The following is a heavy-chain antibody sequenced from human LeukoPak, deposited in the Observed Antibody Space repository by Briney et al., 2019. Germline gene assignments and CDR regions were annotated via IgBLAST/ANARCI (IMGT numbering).Heavy chain of an antibody. J-gene: IGHJ3*02. D-gene: IGHD3-22*01. CDR2: ISYDGSNK. V-gene: IGHV3-30-3*01. CDR3: ARDLGAYDSSGYYPGVYAFDI. Sequence: PGGSLRLSCAASGFTFSSYAMHWVRQAPGKGLEWVAVISYDGSNKYYADSVKGRFTISRDNSKNTLYLQMNSLRAEDTAVYYCARDLGAYDSSGYYPGVYAFDIWGQGTMVTVSS. CDR1: GFTFSSYA.